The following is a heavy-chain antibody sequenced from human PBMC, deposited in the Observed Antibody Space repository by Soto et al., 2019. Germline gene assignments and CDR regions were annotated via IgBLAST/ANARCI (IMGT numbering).Heavy chain of an antibody. CDR2: ITSSGTTV. V-gene: IGHV3-48*02. CDR1: GFTFSSYS. Sequence: EVHLVESGGGLVQPGGSLRLSCAASGFTFSSYSLNWVRQAPGKGLEWVSYITSSGTTVYYADSVRGRFTISRDNAKNALYLQMTSLRDDDTAVYYCARSSSNWAYYFDFWGQGTLVTVSS. CDR3: ARSSSNWAYYFDF. D-gene: IGHD6-13*01. J-gene: IGHJ4*02.